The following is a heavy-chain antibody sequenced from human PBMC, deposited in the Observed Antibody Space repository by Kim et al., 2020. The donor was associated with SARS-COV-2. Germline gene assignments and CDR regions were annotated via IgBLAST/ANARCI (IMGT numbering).Heavy chain of an antibody. Sequence: GGSLRLSCAASGFTFRNYWMPWVRQAPGKGLEWVASIKDDGSEKRYVDSGRGRFTISRDNAKNSLYLHMSSPGADDTAIYYCAGDTGWHFDNWGQGTLVTVSS. V-gene: IGHV3-7*05. D-gene: IGHD6-19*01. CDR3: AGDTGWHFDN. CDR2: IKDDGSEK. CDR1: GFTFRNYW. J-gene: IGHJ4*02.